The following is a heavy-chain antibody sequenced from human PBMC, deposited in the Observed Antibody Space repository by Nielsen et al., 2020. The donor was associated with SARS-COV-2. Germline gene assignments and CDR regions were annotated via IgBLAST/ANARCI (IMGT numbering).Heavy chain of an antibody. CDR1: GFTFSTYW. CDR2: INSEATST. Sequence: GGSLRLSCAASGFTFSTYWMHWVRQAPGKGLVWVSRINSEATSTAYADSVKGRFTISRDNAKNTLYLQMNSLRPEDAAVYYCARDFGIRDYWGQGTLVTVSS. D-gene: IGHD3-16*01. CDR3: ARDFGIRDY. V-gene: IGHV3-74*01. J-gene: IGHJ4*02.